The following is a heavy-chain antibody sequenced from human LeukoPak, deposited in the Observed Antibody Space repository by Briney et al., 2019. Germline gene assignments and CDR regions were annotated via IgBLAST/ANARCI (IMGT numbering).Heavy chain of an antibody. J-gene: IGHJ4*02. CDR1: GGSFSGYY. V-gene: IGHV4-34*01. CDR2: INHSGST. D-gene: IGHD5-24*01. Sequence: SETLSLTCAVYGGSFSGYYWSWIRQPPGKGLEWIGEINHSGSTNYNPSLKSRVIISVDTSKNQFSLKLTSVTAADTAVYYCARRARDGYNFDLWGRGTLVTVSS. CDR3: ARRARDGYNFDL.